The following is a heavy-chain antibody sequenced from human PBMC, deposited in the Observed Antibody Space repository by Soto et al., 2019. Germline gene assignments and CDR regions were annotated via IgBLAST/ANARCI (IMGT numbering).Heavy chain of an antibody. CDR3: ASPYSSSSGADY. CDR2: IIPILGIA. J-gene: IGHJ4*02. Sequence: QVQLVQSGAEVQKPGSSVKVSCKASGGTFSSYTISWVRQAPGHGLEWMGRIIPILGIANYAQKFQGRVTITADKATTTAYMELSSLRSEDTAVYYCASPYSSSSGADYWGQGTLVTVSS. D-gene: IGHD6-6*01. V-gene: IGHV1-69*02. CDR1: GGTFSSYT.